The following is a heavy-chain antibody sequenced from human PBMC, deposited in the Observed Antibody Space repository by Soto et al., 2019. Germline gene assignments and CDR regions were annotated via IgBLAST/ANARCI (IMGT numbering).Heavy chain of an antibody. V-gene: IGHV1-18*01. D-gene: IGHD1-7*01. Sequence: ASVKVACKAAGYTFTSYGISWVRHAPGQGLEWMGWISAYNGNTNYAQKLQGRVAMTTDTSTSTAYMELRSLRSDDTAVYYCARDLPLYNWNYDLMGYFDYWGQGTLVTVSS. CDR1: GYTFTSYG. J-gene: IGHJ4*02. CDR2: ISAYNGNT. CDR3: ARDLPLYNWNYDLMGYFDY.